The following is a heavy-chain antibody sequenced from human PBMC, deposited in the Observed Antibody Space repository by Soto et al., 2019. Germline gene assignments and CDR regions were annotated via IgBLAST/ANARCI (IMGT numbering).Heavy chain of an antibody. CDR2: IIPIFCTA. V-gene: IGHV1-69*06. D-gene: IGHD2-2*01. J-gene: IGHJ6*02. Sequence: AASVKVSCKASGGTFSSYAISWVRQAPGQGLEWMGGIIPIFCTANYAQKFQGRVTITADKSTSTAYMELSSLRSEDTAVYYCARVCSSTSCYASYYYGMDVWGQGTTVTVSS. CDR1: GGTFSSYA. CDR3: ARVCSSTSCYASYYYGMDV.